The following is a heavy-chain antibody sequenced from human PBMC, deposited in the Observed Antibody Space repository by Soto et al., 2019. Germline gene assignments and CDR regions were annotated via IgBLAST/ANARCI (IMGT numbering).Heavy chain of an antibody. J-gene: IGHJ3*02. CDR1: GFTFSSYS. V-gene: IGHV3-21*01. CDR2: ISSSSSYI. CDR3: ARLGNYGNDAFDI. Sequence: EVQLVESGGGLVKPGGSLRLSCAASGFTFSSYSMNWVRQAPGKGLEWVSSISSSSSYIYYADSVKGRFTISRDNAKNSQYLQMNSLRAEDTAVYYCARLGNYGNDAFDIWGQGTMVTVSS. D-gene: IGHD1-7*01.